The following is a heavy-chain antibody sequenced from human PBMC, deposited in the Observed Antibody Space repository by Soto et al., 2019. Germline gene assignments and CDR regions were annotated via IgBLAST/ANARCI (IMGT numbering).Heavy chain of an antibody. V-gene: IGHV4-39*01. CDR3: ARSGVVVVAAHDAFDI. J-gene: IGHJ3*02. CDR2: IYYSGST. Sequence: SETLSLTCTVSGGSISSSSYYWGWIRQPPGKGLEWIGSIYYSGSTYYNPSLKSRVTISVDTSKNQFSLKLSSVTAADTAVYYCARSGVVVVAAHDAFDIWGQGTMVTVSS. CDR1: GGSISSSSYY. D-gene: IGHD2-15*01.